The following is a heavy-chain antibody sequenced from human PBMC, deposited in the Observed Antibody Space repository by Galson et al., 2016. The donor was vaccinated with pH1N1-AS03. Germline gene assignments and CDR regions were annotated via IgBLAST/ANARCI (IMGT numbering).Heavy chain of an antibody. J-gene: IGHJ4*02. CDR1: GFIFTGYT. Sequence: SLRLSCAASGFIFTGYTMHWVRQAPGKGLEWVAVISFDGNNRYYMDSVKGRFSISRDDSENTLYLQMNSLRAEDTAVYYCAKAAEFASTTYDFEYWGQGTLVTVTS. D-gene: IGHD5/OR15-5a*01. CDR2: ISFDGNNR. CDR3: AKAAEFASTTYDFEY. V-gene: IGHV3-30*18.